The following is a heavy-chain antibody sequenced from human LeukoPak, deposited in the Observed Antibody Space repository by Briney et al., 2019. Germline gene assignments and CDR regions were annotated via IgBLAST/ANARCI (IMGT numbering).Heavy chain of an antibody. D-gene: IGHD1-1*01. V-gene: IGHV4-59*11. CDR1: GGSISSHY. CDR2: IYFSGST. J-gene: IGHJ4*02. CDR3: ARVGGTTTRYFDY. Sequence: SETLSLTCTVSGGSISSHYRSWIRQPPGEGLEWVGYIYFSGSTNYNPSLKTRATISVDTSKNQFSLRLSSMSAADTALYYCARVGGTTTRYFDYWGQGTLVTVSS.